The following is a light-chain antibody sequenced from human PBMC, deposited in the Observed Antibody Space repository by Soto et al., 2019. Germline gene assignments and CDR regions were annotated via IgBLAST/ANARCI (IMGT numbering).Light chain of an antibody. V-gene: IGLV2-14*03. J-gene: IGLJ2*01. CDR1: SSDIGGYKY. Sequence: QSVLTQPASVSGSPGQSITISCTGTSSDIGGYKYVSWYQQHPGKAPKLMIYDVSNRPSGVSNRFSGSKSGNTASLTISGLQAEDEADYHCSSYTSSGTATFGGGTKLTVL. CDR2: DVS. CDR3: SSYTSSGTAT.